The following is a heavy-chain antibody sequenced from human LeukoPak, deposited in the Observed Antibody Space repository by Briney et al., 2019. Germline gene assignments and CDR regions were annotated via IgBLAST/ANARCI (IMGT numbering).Heavy chain of an antibody. Sequence: GGSLRLSCAASGFTFSSYGMHWVRQAPGKGLEWVAFIWYDGSDKYYADSVEGRFTISRDNSKNTVYLQMNSLRVEDTAVYYCARGSYVYWGQGTLVTVSS. CDR3: ARGSYVY. V-gene: IGHV3-30*02. CDR1: GFTFSSYG. J-gene: IGHJ4*02. CDR2: IWYDGSDK. D-gene: IGHD1-26*01.